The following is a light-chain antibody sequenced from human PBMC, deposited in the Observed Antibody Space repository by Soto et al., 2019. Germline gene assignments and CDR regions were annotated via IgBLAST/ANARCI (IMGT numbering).Light chain of an antibody. J-gene: IGLJ2*01. Sequence: QAVVTQESSLTVSPGETVTLTCASSTGAVTSAYYPSWFQQKPGQAPRALIYSTDNKGSCTPARFSGSILGDKAALTVSGVQPEDDADYYCLLSYVGSQVFGGGTKVTVL. CDR2: STD. V-gene: IGLV7-43*01. CDR3: LLSYVGSQV. CDR1: TGAVTSAYY.